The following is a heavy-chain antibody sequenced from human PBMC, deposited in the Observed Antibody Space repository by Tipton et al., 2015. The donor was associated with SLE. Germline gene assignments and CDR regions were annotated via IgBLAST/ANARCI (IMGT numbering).Heavy chain of an antibody. V-gene: IGHV4-39*01. CDR1: GDTIDGNTYF. D-gene: IGHD3-10*01. Sequence: TLSLTCTVSGDTIDGNTYFWDWIRQPPGKGLMLIGSISYSGATSYNPSLKSRVTISVDTSKNHFSLRLYSVTAADTAVYYCARKYGRGQEAAFDLWGQGTILIVSS. CDR2: ISYSGAT. CDR3: ARKYGRGQEAAFDL. J-gene: IGHJ3*01.